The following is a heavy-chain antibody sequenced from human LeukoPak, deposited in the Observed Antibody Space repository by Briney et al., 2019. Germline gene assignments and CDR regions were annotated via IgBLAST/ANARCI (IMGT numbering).Heavy chain of an antibody. J-gene: IGHJ3*02. CDR3: AGTLRWDAFDI. Sequence: PSETLSLTCTVSGGSISSYYWSWIRQPPGKGLEWIGYIYYSGSTNYNPSLKSRVTISVDTSKNQFSLKLSSVTAADTAVYYCAGTLRWDAFDIWGQGTMVTVSS. CDR2: IYYSGST. V-gene: IGHV4-59*08. CDR1: GGSISSYY. D-gene: IGHD2-21*01.